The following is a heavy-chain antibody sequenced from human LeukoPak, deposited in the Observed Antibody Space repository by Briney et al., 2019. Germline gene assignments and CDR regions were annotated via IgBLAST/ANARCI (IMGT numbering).Heavy chain of an antibody. Sequence: ASVTVSCTVSGYTLTELSMHWVRQAPGKGLEWMGGFDPEDGETIYAQKFQGRVTMTEDTSTDTAYMELRSLGSADTAVYYCARDWARGTTGSYLWGQGTLVTVSS. CDR3: ARDWARGTTGSYL. V-gene: IGHV1-24*01. CDR2: FDPEDGET. J-gene: IGHJ4*02. D-gene: IGHD1-26*01. CDR1: GYTLTELS.